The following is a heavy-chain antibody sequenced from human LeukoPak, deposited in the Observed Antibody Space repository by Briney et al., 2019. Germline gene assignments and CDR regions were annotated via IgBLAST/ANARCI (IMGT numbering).Heavy chain of an antibody. V-gene: IGHV3-74*01. CDR1: GLTFSHYW. CDR3: ATTVEATGQSFY. D-gene: IGHD1-1*01. Sequence: PGGSLRLSCAASGLTFSHYWMHWVRQAPGKGLVWVSHVTGDGTNTRYADPVKGRFTISRDNAKNTVYLQMNSLRAEDTAVYYCATTVEATGQSFYWGQGTLVSVSP. J-gene: IGHJ4*02. CDR2: VTGDGTNT.